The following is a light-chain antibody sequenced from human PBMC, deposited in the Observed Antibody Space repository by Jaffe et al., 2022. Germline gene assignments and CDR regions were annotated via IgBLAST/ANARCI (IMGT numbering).Light chain of an antibody. J-gene: IGKJ2*01. CDR2: GAS. CDR3: QQFDNNFHT. Sequence: AIQLTQSPSSLSASVGDSVTITCRASQAISSVLTWYQQRPGNPPKLLIYGASNLGIGVPSRFRGSVSGTDFTLTISSLHPEDFATYYCQQFDNNFHTFGQGTKLEIK. V-gene: IGKV1D-13*01. CDR1: QAISSV.